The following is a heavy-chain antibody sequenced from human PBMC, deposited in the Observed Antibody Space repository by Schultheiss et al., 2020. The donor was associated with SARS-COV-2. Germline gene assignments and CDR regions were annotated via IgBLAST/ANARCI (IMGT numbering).Heavy chain of an antibody. D-gene: IGHD1-1*01. CDR1: GGTFSSYA. CDR2: IIPIFGTA. CDR3: ARVQYNWNPDRGYYYMDV. J-gene: IGHJ6*03. V-gene: IGHV1-69*06. Sequence: SVKVSCKASGGTFSSYAISWVRQAPGQGLEWMGGIIPIFGTANYAQKFQGRVMITADKSTSTAYMELISLRSDDTAVYYCARVQYNWNPDRGYYYMDVWGKGTTVTVSS.